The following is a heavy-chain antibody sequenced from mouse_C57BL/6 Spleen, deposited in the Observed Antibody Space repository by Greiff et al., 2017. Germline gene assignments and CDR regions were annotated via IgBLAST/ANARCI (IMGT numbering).Heavy chain of an antibody. J-gene: IGHJ3*01. CDR3: TRHYGSSLFAY. Sequence: QVHVKQSGAELVRPGASVTLSCKASGYTFTDYEMHWVKQTPVHGLEWIGAIDPETGGTAYNQKFKGKAILTADKSSSTAYMELRSLTSEDSAVYYCTRHYGSSLFAYWGQGTLVTVSA. CDR2: IDPETGGT. D-gene: IGHD1-1*01. CDR1: GYTFTDYE. V-gene: IGHV1-15*01.